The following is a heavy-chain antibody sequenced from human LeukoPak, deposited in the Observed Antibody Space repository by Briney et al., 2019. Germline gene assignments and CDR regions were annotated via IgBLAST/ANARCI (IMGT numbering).Heavy chain of an antibody. Sequence: ASVKVSCKASGYTFTSYAMHWARQAPGQRLEWMGWINAGNGNTKYSQKFQGRVTITRDTSASTAYMELSSLRSEDTAVYYCARDVGSSWYAEYFQHWGQGTLVTVSS. CDR1: GYTFTSYA. D-gene: IGHD6-13*01. V-gene: IGHV1-3*01. J-gene: IGHJ1*01. CDR3: ARDVGSSWYAEYFQH. CDR2: INAGNGNT.